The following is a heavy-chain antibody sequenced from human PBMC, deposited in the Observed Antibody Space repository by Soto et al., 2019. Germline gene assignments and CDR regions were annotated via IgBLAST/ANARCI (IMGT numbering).Heavy chain of an antibody. D-gene: IGHD3-10*01. V-gene: IGHV4-59*01. CDR3: ARDRARAERRVYYYYGMDV. Sequence: SETLSLTCTVSGGSISSYYWSWIRQPPGKGLEWIGYIYYSGSTNYNPSLKSRVTISVDTSKNQFSLKLSSVTAADTAVYYCARDRARAERRVYYYYGMDVWGQGTTVTVSS. CDR1: GGSISSYY. J-gene: IGHJ6*02. CDR2: IYYSGST.